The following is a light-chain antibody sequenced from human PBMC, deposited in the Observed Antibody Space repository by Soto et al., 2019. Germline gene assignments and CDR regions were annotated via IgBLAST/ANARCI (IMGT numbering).Light chain of an antibody. CDR1: LSLLYSPHNKNY. CDR3: KHYYSTPQT. V-gene: IGKV4-1*01. Sequence: DIVMTQSPESLAVSLGERATINCRSSLSLLYSPHNKNYLAWYQQRPGQPPRLLIKWASARESGVPDRFSGSGSGTDFTLTITSLQAEDVAVYFCKHYYSTPQTFGQGTKVDIK. J-gene: IGKJ1*01. CDR2: WAS.